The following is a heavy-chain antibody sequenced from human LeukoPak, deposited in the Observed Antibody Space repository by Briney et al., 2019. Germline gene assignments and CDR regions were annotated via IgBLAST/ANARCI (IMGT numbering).Heavy chain of an antibody. CDR3: ARTYYYDSGSDNWFDP. V-gene: IGHV1-3*01. Sequence: ASVKVSCKASGYTFTRYAMHWVRQAPGQRLEWMGWINAGTGLTTYSQEFQGRVTMTRDTSISTAYMELSSLRSDDTAVYYCARTYYYDSGSDNWFDPWGQGTLVTVSS. CDR1: GYTFTRYA. J-gene: IGHJ5*02. D-gene: IGHD3-10*01. CDR2: INAGTGLT.